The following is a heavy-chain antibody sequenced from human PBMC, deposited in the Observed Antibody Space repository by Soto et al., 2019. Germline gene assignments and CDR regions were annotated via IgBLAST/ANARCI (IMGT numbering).Heavy chain of an antibody. CDR1: GFTFSSYG. CDR3: ARDRVDWGSYRYSYYFDY. V-gene: IGHV3-33*01. D-gene: IGHD3-16*02. Sequence: GRSLRLSCAAAGFTFSSYGMHWVRPAPGKGLEWVAVIWYDGSNKFYADSVKGRFTISRDNSKNTLYLQMKALRAEDTAVYYCARDRVDWGSYRYSYYFDYWGQGALVTVSS. CDR2: IWYDGSNK. J-gene: IGHJ4*02.